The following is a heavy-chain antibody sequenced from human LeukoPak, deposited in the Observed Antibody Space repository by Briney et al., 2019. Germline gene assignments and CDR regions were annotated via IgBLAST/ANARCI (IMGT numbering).Heavy chain of an antibody. J-gene: IGHJ4*02. D-gene: IGHD1-26*01. Sequence: SETLSLTCTVSGGSLSSYYWSWIRQPPGKGLEWIGYIYYSGSTNYNPSLKSRVTISVDTSKNQFSLRLSSVTAADTAVYYCARGDIVGATPFDYWGQGTLVTVSS. CDR2: IYYSGST. CDR1: GGSLSSYY. CDR3: ARGDIVGATPFDY. V-gene: IGHV4-59*01.